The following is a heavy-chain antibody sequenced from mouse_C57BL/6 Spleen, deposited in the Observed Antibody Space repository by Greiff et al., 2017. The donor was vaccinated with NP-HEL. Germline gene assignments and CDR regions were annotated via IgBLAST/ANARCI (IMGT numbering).Heavy chain of an antibody. J-gene: IGHJ4*01. CDR3: ARDTTVVGMDY. CDR2: IYPGDGDT. Sequence: VKLQESGPELVKPGASVKISCKASGYAFSSSWMNWVKQRPGKGLEWIGRIYPGDGDTNYNGKFKGKATLTADKSSSTAYMQLSSLTSEDSAVYFCARDTTVVGMDYWGQGTSVTVSS. CDR1: GYAFSSSW. D-gene: IGHD1-1*01. V-gene: IGHV1-82*01.